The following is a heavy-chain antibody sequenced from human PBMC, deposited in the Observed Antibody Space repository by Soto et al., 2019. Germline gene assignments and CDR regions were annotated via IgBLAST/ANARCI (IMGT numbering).Heavy chain of an antibody. CDR2: INHSGGT. CDR3: ARDRQYYQFWSGYQNERPYGMDV. V-gene: IGHV4-34*01. D-gene: IGHD3-3*02. J-gene: IGHJ6*02. CDR1: GGSFSGYY. Sequence: PSETLSLTCGVYGGSFSGYYWTWIRQAPGKGLECIGEINHSGGTNYNSSLKSRVTISVDTSKNQLSLTLYSVTAADTAVYYCARDRQYYQFWSGYQNERPYGMDVWGQGTTVTVYS.